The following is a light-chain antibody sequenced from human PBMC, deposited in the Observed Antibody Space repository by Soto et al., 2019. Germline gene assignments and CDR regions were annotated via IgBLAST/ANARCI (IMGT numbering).Light chain of an antibody. CDR1: RSNVGGGYD. CDR2: GST. CDR3: QSYDSRLTTYV. J-gene: IGLJ1*01. V-gene: IGLV1-40*01. Sequence: QSVLTQPPSVSGAPGQRVTISCTGGRSNVGGGYDVHWYQQLPGKAPKLLISGSTNRPSGIPDRFSGSKSGTSASLAITGLQAEDEADYYCQSYDSRLTTYVFGTGTKXTVL.